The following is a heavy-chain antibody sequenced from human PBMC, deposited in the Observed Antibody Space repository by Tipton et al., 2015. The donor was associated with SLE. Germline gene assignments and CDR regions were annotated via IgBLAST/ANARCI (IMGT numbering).Heavy chain of an antibody. CDR1: GGSISSSSYY. D-gene: IGHD6-19*01. Sequence: TLSLTCTVSGGSISSSSYYWGWIRQPPGKGLEWIGSIYYSGSTYYNPSLKSRVTISVDTSKNQFSLKLSSVTAADTAVYYCARVGIAVAGPGDWAHWFDPWGQGTLVTVSS. V-gene: IGHV4-39*07. J-gene: IGHJ5*02. CDR2: IYYSGST. CDR3: ARVGIAVAGPGDWAHWFDP.